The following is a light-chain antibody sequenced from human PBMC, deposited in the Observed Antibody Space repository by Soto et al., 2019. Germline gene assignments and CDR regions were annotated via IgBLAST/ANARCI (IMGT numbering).Light chain of an antibody. V-gene: IGKV3-20*01. J-gene: IGKJ3*01. Sequence: EIVLTQSPGTLSLSPGERATLSCRASQSVRSSYLAWYQQKPGQAPRLLIYGASSRATGIPDRFRGSGSGTDFTLTISRLEPEEFAVYYCQQYGSSFTFGPGTKVDIK. CDR1: QSVRSSY. CDR3: QQYGSSFT. CDR2: GAS.